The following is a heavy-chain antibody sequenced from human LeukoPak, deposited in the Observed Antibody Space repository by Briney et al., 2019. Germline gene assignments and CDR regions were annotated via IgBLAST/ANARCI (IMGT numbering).Heavy chain of an antibody. CDR1: GVSLSNYY. V-gene: IGHV4-59*01. CDR3: ARDPRSGWYINGYFDL. CDR2: MSYSGRI. Sequence: SVTLSLTCSVSGVSLSNYYWSWIRQPPGKGLEWMGYMSYSGRINYNPSLKSRLTISIDTSKNQFSLKLSSVTAADTAVYYCARDPRSGWYINGYFDLWGRGTLVTVSS. J-gene: IGHJ2*01. D-gene: IGHD6-19*01.